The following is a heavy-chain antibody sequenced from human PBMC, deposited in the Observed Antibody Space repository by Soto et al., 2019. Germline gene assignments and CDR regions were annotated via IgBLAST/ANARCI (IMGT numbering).Heavy chain of an antibody. CDR2: IKSKTDGRTT. CDR3: TTDQGLAGYDY. Sequence: EVQLVESGGGLVKPGGSLRLSCAASGFTFSNAWMSWVRQAPGKGLEWVGRIKSKTDGRTTDYAAPVKGRFTISRDDSKNTLYLQMNSLKTEDTAVYYCTTDQGLAGYDYWGQGTLVTVSS. CDR1: GFTFSNAW. J-gene: IGHJ4*02. D-gene: IGHD3-9*01. V-gene: IGHV3-15*01.